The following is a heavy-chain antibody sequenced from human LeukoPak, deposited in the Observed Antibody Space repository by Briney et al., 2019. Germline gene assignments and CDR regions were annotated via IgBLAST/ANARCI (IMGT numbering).Heavy chain of an antibody. CDR2: INPNSGGS. V-gene: IGHV1-2*02. CDR3: ARVHDNYDILTGNGYFDY. D-gene: IGHD3-9*01. J-gene: IGHJ4*02. Sequence: GASVKVSCKASGFTFTDYYIHWVRQAPGQGPDWMGWINPNSGGSNFAQKFQGRVTMSRDTSISTAYMELSSLRSEDTAVYYCARVHDNYDILTGNGYFDYWGQGTLVTVSS. CDR1: GFTFTDYY.